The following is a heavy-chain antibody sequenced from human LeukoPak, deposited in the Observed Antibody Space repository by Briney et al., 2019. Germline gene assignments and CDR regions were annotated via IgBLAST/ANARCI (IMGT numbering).Heavy chain of an antibody. CDR2: IKQDGSEI. CDR3: AKDDCSGGSCYSFDY. V-gene: IGHV3-7*01. J-gene: IGHJ4*02. Sequence: PGGSLRLSCAASGFTFSTYWMSWVRQSPEKGLEWVANIKQDGSEIYYVDSVKGRFTISRDNSKNTLYLQMNSLRAEDTAVYYCAKDDCSGGSCYSFDYWGQGTLVTVSS. D-gene: IGHD2-15*01. CDR1: GFTFSTYW.